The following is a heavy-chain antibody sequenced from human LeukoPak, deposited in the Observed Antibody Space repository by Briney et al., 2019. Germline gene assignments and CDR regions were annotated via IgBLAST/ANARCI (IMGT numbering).Heavy chain of an antibody. CDR2: IYHSGST. CDR3: ARQDRPYYYESSGLYFDY. Sequence: SETLSLTCTVSGGSISSYYWSWIRQPPGKGLEWIGSIYHSGSTYYSPSLKSRVTISVDTSKNQFSLKLRSVTAADTAVYYCARQDRPYYYESSGLYFDYWGQGTLVTVSS. D-gene: IGHD3-22*01. CDR1: GGSISSYY. V-gene: IGHV4-59*08. J-gene: IGHJ4*02.